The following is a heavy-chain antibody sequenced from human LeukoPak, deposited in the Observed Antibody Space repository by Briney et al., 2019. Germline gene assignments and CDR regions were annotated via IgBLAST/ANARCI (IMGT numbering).Heavy chain of an antibody. CDR2: IYHSGST. J-gene: IGHJ4*02. Sequence: PSETLSLTCTVSGYSISSGYYWGWIRQPPGKGLEWIGSIYHSGSTYYNPSLKSRVTISVDTSKNQFSLKLSSVTAADTAVYYCARDSGPRVVVITTAPDYWGQGTLVTVSS. V-gene: IGHV4-38-2*02. CDR3: ARDSGPRVVVITTAPDY. CDR1: GYSISSGYY. D-gene: IGHD3-22*01.